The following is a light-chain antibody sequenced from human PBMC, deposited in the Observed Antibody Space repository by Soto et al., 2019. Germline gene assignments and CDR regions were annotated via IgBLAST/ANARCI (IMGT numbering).Light chain of an antibody. Sequence: EIVWTQSPGTLSLSPGERATLSCRASQSVSSSYLAWYQHKPGQAPRLLIYGASSRATGIPDRFSVSGSGTDFTLTISRLEPEDFAVYYCQQYGSSPLVTFGQGTKLEIK. CDR3: QQYGSSPLVT. CDR2: GAS. J-gene: IGKJ2*01. CDR1: QSVSSSY. V-gene: IGKV3-20*01.